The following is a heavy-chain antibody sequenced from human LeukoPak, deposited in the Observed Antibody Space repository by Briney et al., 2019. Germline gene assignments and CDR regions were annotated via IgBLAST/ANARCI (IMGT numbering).Heavy chain of an antibody. CDR2: ITWNGGST. J-gene: IGHJ4*02. CDR3: VKERLRYFDY. CDR1: GFSFDDYT. Sequence: GGSLRLSCAASGFSFDDYTMHWVRQASGKGLDWVSLITWNGGSTFYADSVKGRFSISRDNNKNSLNLQMNSLTTEDSALYYCVKERLRYFDYWGQGTLVTVSS. V-gene: IGHV3-43*01.